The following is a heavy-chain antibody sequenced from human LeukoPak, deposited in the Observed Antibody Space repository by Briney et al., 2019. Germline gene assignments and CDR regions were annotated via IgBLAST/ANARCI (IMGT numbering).Heavy chain of an antibody. CDR2: INHSGST. Sequence: SETLSLTCAVYGGSFSGYYWSWIRQPPGKGLEWIGEINHSGSTNYNPSLKSRVTISVDTSKNQFSLKLSSVTAEDTAVYYCARGGREYYYDSSGWIYYFDYWGQGTLVTVSS. CDR3: ARGGREYYYDSSGWIYYFDY. CDR1: GGSFSGYY. D-gene: IGHD3-22*01. J-gene: IGHJ4*02. V-gene: IGHV4-34*01.